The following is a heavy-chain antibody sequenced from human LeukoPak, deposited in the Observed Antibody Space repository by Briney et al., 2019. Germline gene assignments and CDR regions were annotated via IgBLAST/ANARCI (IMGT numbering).Heavy chain of an antibody. CDR2: IYYSGST. CDR3: ARHGYSGYV. D-gene: IGHD5-12*01. Sequence: SETLSLTCTVSGGSISSGSYYWGWIRQPPGKGLEWIGSIYYSGSTYYNPSLKSRVTISVDTSKNQFSLKLSSVTAADTVVYYCARHGYSGYVWGQGTLVTVSS. V-gene: IGHV4-39*01. CDR1: GGSISSGSYY. J-gene: IGHJ4*02.